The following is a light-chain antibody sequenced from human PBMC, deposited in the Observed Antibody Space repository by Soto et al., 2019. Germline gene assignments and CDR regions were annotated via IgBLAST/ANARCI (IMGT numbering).Light chain of an antibody. Sequence: EIVMTLSPATLSVSPGEGATLSCRASQSLSSSLAWYQQKPGQAPRLLIYGASTRATGIPARFSGSGSGTEFTLTISSLQSEDFAVYYCQQYKNWPPITFGQGTRLEIK. CDR2: GAS. V-gene: IGKV3-15*01. J-gene: IGKJ5*01. CDR1: QSLSSS. CDR3: QQYKNWPPIT.